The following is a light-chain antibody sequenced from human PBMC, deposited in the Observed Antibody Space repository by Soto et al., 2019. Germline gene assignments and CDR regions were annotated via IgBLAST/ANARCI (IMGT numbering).Light chain of an antibody. V-gene: IGKV1-33*01. CDR2: DAS. CDR1: QGITNY. Sequence: IQMTQSPSSLSASVGDRVTITCQASQGITNYLIWYQQKPGKAPKLLIYDASSLGTGVSSRFSGSGSGTHFTLTISSLQPEDIATYYCQQFDSVPCTFGQGTKLEIK. CDR3: QQFDSVPCT. J-gene: IGKJ2*02.